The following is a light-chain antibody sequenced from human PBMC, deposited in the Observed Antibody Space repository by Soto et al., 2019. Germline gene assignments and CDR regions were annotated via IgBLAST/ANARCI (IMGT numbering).Light chain of an antibody. J-gene: IGKJ1*01. Sequence: DIQMTQSPSSLSASVGETGTITYRASQSISSYLNWYQQKPGKAPKLLIYAASSLHSGVPARFSGSGSGTDFTLTISSLQPEDFATYYCQQSNSTLWTFGQGTKVDI. V-gene: IGKV1-39*01. CDR3: QQSNSTLWT. CDR1: QSISSY. CDR2: AAS.